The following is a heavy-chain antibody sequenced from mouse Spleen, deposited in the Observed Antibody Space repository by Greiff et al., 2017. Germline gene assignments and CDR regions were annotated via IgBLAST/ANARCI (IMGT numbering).Heavy chain of an antibody. D-gene: IGHD1-1*01. CDR1: GYTFTSYT. J-gene: IGHJ2*01. CDR3: ARWGYGSHLDY. CDR2: INPSSGYT. Sequence: QVQLQQSGAELARPGASVKMSCKASGYTFTSYTMHWVKQRPGQGLEWIGYINPSSGYTKYNQKFKDKATLTADKSSSTAYMQLSSLTSEDSAVYYCARWGYGSHLDYWGQGTTLTVSS. V-gene: IGHV1-4*01.